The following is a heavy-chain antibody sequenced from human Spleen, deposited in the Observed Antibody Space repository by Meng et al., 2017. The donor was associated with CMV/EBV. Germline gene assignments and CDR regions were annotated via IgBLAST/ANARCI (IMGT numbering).Heavy chain of an antibody. V-gene: IGHV1-46*01. J-gene: IGHJ5*02. CDR3: AREPFWSGYYRGWFDP. D-gene: IGHD3-3*01. CDR1: GYTFTSYH. CDR2: INPSGGST. Sequence: GYTFTSYHMHWVRQAPGQGLEWMGIINPSGGSTSYAQKFQGRVTMTRDTSTSTVYMELSSLRSEDTAVYYCAREPFWSGYYRGWFDPWGQGTLVTVSS.